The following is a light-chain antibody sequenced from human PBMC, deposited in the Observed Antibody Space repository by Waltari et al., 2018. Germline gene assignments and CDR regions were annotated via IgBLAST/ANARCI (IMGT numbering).Light chain of an antibody. V-gene: IGKV4-1*01. J-gene: IGKJ2*01. CDR2: WAS. CDR3: QQYYTSPYT. CDR1: QSVLYSSNNKKY. Sequence: DIVMTQSPDSLAVSLGARAPINCKSSQSVLYSSNNKKYLAWYQQKPGQPPKLLIYWASTRESGVPDRFSGSGSGTDFTLSISSLQAEDVAVYYCQQYYTSPYTFGQGTKLEIK.